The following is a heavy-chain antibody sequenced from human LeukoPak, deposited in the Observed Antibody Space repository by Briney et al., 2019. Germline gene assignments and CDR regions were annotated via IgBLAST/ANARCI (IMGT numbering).Heavy chain of an antibody. V-gene: IGHV4-34*01. CDR1: GGSFSGYY. CDR2: INHSGNT. J-gene: IGHJ6*03. CDR3: ARGRNWETFYHYCMDV. Sequence: KPSETLSLTCGVSGGSFSGYYWTWIRQLPGKGLEWMGEINHSGNTIYNPSLKSRVIISIDTLKNQISLNMRPVTAADTAVYYCARGRNWETFYHYCMDVWGNGTTVTVSS. D-gene: IGHD1-14*01.